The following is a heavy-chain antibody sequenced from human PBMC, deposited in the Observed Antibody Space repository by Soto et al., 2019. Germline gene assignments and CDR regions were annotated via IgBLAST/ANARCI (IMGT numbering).Heavy chain of an antibody. V-gene: IGHV6-1*01. J-gene: IGHJ6*02. CDR3: ARDAAATLHSPHGMDV. CDR1: GDSVSTNIAA. D-gene: IGHD1-26*01. Sequence: QVQLQQSGPGLVKPSQTLSLTCAISGDSVSTNIAAWSWIRQSPSRGLEWLGRTLYRSSKWYNEYAVSVKSRMTINPDTSKKRVSLQLNSVTPEDTAVYYCARDAAATLHSPHGMDVWDQGTAVTVSS. CDR2: TLYRSSKWYN.